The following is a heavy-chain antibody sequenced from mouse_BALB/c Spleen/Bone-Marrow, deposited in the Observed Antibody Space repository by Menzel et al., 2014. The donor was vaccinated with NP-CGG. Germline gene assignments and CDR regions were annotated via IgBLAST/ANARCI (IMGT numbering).Heavy chain of an antibody. V-gene: IGHV1-67*01. CDR1: GYTFTDYA. CDR3: ARDYGSRIYAMDY. J-gene: IGHJ4*01. D-gene: IGHD1-1*01. CDR2: ISTNSGNT. Sequence: VQLQQSGPELVRPGVSVKISCKGSGYTFTDYAMHWVKQSHAKSLEWIGVISTNSGNTNYNQKFKGKATMTVDKSSSTAYMELARLTSEDSAIYYCARDYGSRIYAMDYWGQGTSVTVSS.